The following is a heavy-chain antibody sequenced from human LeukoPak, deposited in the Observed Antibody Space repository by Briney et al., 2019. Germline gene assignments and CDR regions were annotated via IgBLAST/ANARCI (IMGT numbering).Heavy chain of an antibody. CDR2: IYPGDSDT. CDR3: ARLKYSSGWSLDY. V-gene: IGHV5-51*01. CDR1: GYSFTSYW. D-gene: IGHD6-19*01. J-gene: IGHJ4*02. Sequence: GESLKISCKGSGYSFTSYWIGWVRQTPGKGLEWMGIIYPGDSDTRYSPSFQGQVTISADKSISTAYMQWSSLKASDTAMYYCARLKYSSGWSLDYWGQGTLVTVSS.